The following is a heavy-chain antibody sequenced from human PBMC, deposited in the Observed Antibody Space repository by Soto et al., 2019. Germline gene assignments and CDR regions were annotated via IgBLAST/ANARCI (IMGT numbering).Heavy chain of an antibody. D-gene: IGHD1-7*01. CDR2: IYWDNNK. CDR3: AHSKNPPYNWNYECYFDY. Sequence: QITLKESGPTLVKPTQPLTLTCTFSGFSLSTSGVGVGWIRQPPGKALEWLALIYWDNNKRYSPSPKSRLTITKDTSKNQVVLTMTNMDPVDTATYYGAHSKNPPYNWNYECYFDYWGQGTLVTVSS. CDR1: GFSLSTSGVG. V-gene: IGHV2-5*02. J-gene: IGHJ4*02.